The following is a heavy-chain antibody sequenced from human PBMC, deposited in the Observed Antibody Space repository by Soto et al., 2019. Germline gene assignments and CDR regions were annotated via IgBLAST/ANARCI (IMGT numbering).Heavy chain of an antibody. CDR2: ISGSGGST. CDR1: GFTLSNYA. J-gene: IGHJ4*02. D-gene: IGHD3-22*01. Sequence: GGSLRLSCAASGFTLSNYAMTWVRQAPGKGLEWVSGISGSGGSTYYADSVKGRFTISRDSSKNTLYLQMNSLRAEDTAVYYCAKDKYHDWGQGTLVTVTS. V-gene: IGHV3-23*01. CDR3: AKDKYHD.